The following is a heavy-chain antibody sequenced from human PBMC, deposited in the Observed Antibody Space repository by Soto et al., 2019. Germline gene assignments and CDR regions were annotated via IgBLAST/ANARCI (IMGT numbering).Heavy chain of an antibody. D-gene: IGHD3-10*01. CDR2: VHYSGST. CDR3: ARLIGFGLPNLNYHCHAMDV. J-gene: IGHJ6*02. Sequence: QVQLQQSGPGLVKPSETLSLTCAVSGGSINSYYWSWIRQPPGKGLEWIGYVHYSGSTNYNPSLKSRVTISVDTSKNQFYLKLSSVTAADTAVYYCARLIGFGLPNLNYHCHAMDVWGQGTTVTVSS. CDR1: GGSINSYY. V-gene: IGHV4-59*01.